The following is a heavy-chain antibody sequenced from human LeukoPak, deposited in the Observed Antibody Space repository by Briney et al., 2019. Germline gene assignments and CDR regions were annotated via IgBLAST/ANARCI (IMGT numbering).Heavy chain of an antibody. J-gene: IGHJ3*02. CDR3: AKAPYYYDSSGYHNAFDI. D-gene: IGHD3-22*01. Sequence: SETLSLTCAVYGGSFRGYYWSWIRQPPGKGLEWIGEINHSGSTNYNPSLKSRVTISVDTSKNQFSLKLSSVTAADTAVYYCAKAPYYYDSSGYHNAFDIWGQGTMVTVSS. CDR2: INHSGST. V-gene: IGHV4-34*01. CDR1: GGSFRGYY.